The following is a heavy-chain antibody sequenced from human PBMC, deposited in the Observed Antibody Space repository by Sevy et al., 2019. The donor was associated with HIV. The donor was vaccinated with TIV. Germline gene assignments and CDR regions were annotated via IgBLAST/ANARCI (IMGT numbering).Heavy chain of an antibody. CDR3: ARENRAIFGVVMVPPYAFDI. CDR2: IIPIFGTA. Sequence: ASVKVSCKASGGTFSSYAISWVRQAPGQGLEWMGGIIPIFGTANYAQKFQGRVTITGDESMSKAYMELSSLRSEDTAVNYCARENRAIFGVVMVPPYAFDIWGQGTMVTVSS. CDR1: GGTFSSYA. D-gene: IGHD3-3*01. V-gene: IGHV1-69*13. J-gene: IGHJ3*02.